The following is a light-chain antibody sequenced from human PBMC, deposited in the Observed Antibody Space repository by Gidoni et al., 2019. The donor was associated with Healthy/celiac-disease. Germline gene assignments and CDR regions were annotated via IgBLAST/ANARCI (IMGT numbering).Light chain of an antibody. CDR2: GKN. V-gene: IGLV3-19*01. CDR1: SLRSYY. Sequence: SSELTQYPAVSVALGQTVRITCQGDSLRSYYASWYQQKPGQAPVLVIYGKNNRPSGIPDRFSGSSSGNTASLTITGAQAEDEADYYCNSRDSSGNHPHVVFGGGTKLTVL. CDR3: NSRDSSGNHPHVV. J-gene: IGLJ2*01.